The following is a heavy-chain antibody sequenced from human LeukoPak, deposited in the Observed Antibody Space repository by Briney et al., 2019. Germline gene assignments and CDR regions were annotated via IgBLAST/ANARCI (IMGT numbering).Heavy chain of an antibody. CDR3: AKEGPGIAVAGLDY. CDR2: ISWDGGST. CDR1: GFTFHDYT. D-gene: IGHD6-19*01. J-gene: IGHJ4*02. Sequence: GGSLRLSCAASGFTFHDYTMHWVRQAPGKGLEWVSLISWDGGSTYYADSVKGRFTISRDNSKNSLYLQMNSLRTEDTALYYCAKEGPGIAVAGLDYWGQGTLVTVSS. V-gene: IGHV3-43*01.